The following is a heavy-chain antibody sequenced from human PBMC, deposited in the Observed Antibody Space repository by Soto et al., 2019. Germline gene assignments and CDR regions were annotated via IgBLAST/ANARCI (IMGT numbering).Heavy chain of an antibody. CDR1: GYTFTSND. J-gene: IGHJ5*02. CDR3: ARVLPPFDP. Sequence: QVQLVQSGAEVKEPGASVEVACMASGYTFTSNDISWVRQAPGQGLEWMGWINAYNGNTNYAQKLQGRVTMTTDTSTSTADMELRSLRSDDTAVYYCARVLPPFDPWGQGTLVTVSS. CDR2: INAYNGNT. V-gene: IGHV1-18*01.